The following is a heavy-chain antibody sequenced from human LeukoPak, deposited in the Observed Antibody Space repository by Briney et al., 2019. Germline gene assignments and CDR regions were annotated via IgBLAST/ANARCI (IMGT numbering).Heavy chain of an antibody. Sequence: GGSLRLSCATSGFTFTNYAMNWVRQAPGKGLEWVSAVTGPGDTTYYADSVKGRFFMSREDSKTTVYLQMNSLRAEDTAIYYCAKETLFTVRGYWGQGTLVTVSS. CDR3: AKETLFTVRGY. CDR2: VTGPGDTT. D-gene: IGHD4-17*01. CDR1: GFTFTNYA. V-gene: IGHV3-23*01. J-gene: IGHJ4*02.